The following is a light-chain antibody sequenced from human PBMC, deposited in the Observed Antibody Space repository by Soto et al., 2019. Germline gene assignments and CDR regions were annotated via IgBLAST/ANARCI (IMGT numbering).Light chain of an antibody. J-gene: IGLJ1*01. Sequence: QSVLAQLAPVSGSPGQRITISCTGTSGSVGSFSLVSRYQQHAGKAPNVMISEGHRRPSGVPDRSSGTTSVNSASLTMTGLRPDDEADYYCCLYMGATTYVFGTGTKVTI. CDR3: CLYMGATTYV. CDR1: SGSVGSFSL. CDR2: EGH. V-gene: IGLV2-23*01.